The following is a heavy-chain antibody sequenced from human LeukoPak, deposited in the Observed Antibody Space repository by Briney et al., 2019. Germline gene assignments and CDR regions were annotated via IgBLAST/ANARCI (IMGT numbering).Heavy chain of an antibody. CDR3: AKAGVRYFDSSGLYASDF. J-gene: IGHJ3*01. D-gene: IGHD3-22*01. CDR1: GGSISSTSYY. V-gene: IGHV4-39*01. CDR2: IYYSGST. Sequence: SETLSLTCAVSGGSISSTSYYWAWIRQPPGKGLEWIGTIYYSGSTYHNPSLESRVTMSVDTSRNQFSLKLSSVDAADTAVYYCAKAGVRYFDSSGLYASDFWGQGTTVTVSS.